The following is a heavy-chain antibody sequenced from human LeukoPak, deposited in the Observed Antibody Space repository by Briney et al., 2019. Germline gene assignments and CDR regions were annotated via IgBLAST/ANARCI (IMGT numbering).Heavy chain of an antibody. CDR1: GYTFTSYG. CDR3: ARDGDYGDYSYDAFDI. CDR2: ISAYNGNT. Sequence: ASVKVSCKASGYTFTSYGISWVRQAPGRGLEWMGWISAYNGNTNYAQKLQGRVTMTTDTSTSTAYMDLRSLRSDDTAAYYCARDGDYGDYSYDAFDIWGPGTMVTVSS. V-gene: IGHV1-18*01. J-gene: IGHJ3*02. D-gene: IGHD4-17*01.